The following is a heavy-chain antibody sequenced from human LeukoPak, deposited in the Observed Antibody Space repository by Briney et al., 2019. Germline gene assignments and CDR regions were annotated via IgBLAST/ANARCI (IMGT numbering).Heavy chain of an antibody. J-gene: IGHJ3*02. CDR2: MNPNSGNT. CDR1: GYTFSSYD. V-gene: IGHV1-8*01. CDR3: ARRVTMYGNDAFDI. D-gene: IGHD3-10*02. Sequence: ASVKVSCKASGYTFSSYDIHWVRQATGQGLEWMGWMNPNSGNTAYAQTLHGRVSMTRDTSISTAYMELGSLRSEDTAFYYCARRVTMYGNDAFDIWGQGTMVTVSS.